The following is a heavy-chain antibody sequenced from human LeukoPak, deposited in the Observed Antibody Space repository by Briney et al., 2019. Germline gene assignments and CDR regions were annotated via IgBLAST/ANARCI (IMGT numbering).Heavy chain of an antibody. Sequence: GGSLRLSCAASGFTFSSYSMNWVRQAPGKGLVWVSRINSDGSSTSYADSVKGRFTISRDNSKNTLYLQMNSLRVEDTAVYYCAKSKGGFDFWGQGTLVTVSS. J-gene: IGHJ4*02. CDR2: INSDGSST. CDR1: GFTFSSYS. CDR3: AKSKGGFDF. V-gene: IGHV3-74*01. D-gene: IGHD3-16*01.